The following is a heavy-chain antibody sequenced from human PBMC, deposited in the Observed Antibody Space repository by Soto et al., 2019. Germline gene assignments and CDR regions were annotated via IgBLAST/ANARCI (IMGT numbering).Heavy chain of an antibody. V-gene: IGHV4-34*01. CDR1: GGSFADYY. D-gene: IGHD2-2*01. J-gene: IGHJ6*02. Sequence: PSETLSLTCAVYGGSFADYYWSWIRQPPGKGLEWLGEFPLPGGFDSNPSRDSRATISVDTTKNQFSLKLSSVTTADTALYYCARGRQRPSAAYKGHGYYGMDVWGQGTTVT. CDR3: ARGRQRPSAAYKGHGYYGMDV. CDR2: FPLPGGF.